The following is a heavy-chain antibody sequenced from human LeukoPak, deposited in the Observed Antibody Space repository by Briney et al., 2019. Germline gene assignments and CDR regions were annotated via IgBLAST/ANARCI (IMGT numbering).Heavy chain of an antibody. CDR2: ISAFNGNT. CDR3: ARGPYVNTQTTESYFHYMDV. Sequence: ASVKVSCKASGYTVTSYGIIWVRQAPGQGLEWRGGISAFNGNTNYAQKLQGRVTMTTDTATSTAYMELRSLRSDDTAVYYCARGPYVNTQTTESYFHYMDVWGKGTTVTVSS. V-gene: IGHV1-18*01. D-gene: IGHD4-17*01. CDR1: GYTVTSYG. J-gene: IGHJ6*03.